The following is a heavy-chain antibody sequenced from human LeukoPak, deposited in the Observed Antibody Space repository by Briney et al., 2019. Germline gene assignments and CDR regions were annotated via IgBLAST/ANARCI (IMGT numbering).Heavy chain of an antibody. CDR3: ASYVIVVVTMGFDY. J-gene: IGHJ4*02. Sequence: SETLSLTCTVSGGSISSSSYYWGWIRQPPGKGLEWIGSIYYSGSTYYNPSLKSRVTISVDTSKNQFSLKLSSVTAADTAVYYCASYVIVVVTMGFDYWGQGTLVTVSS. CDR1: GGSISSSSYY. D-gene: IGHD3-22*01. CDR2: IYYSGST. V-gene: IGHV4-39*07.